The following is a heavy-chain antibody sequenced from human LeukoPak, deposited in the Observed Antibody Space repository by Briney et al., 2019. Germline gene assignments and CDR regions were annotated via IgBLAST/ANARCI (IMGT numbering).Heavy chain of an antibody. D-gene: IGHD3-10*01. CDR2: INPNSGGT. J-gene: IGHJ4*02. CDR3: ARYYIEGRCFDY. Sequence: ASVKASCKASGYTFTGYYIHWVRQAPGQGLEWMGWINPNSGGTNYAQKFQGRVTMTRDTSIRTAYMELSRLRSDDTAMYYCARYYIEGRCFDYWDQGTLVTVSS. CDR1: GYTFTGYY. V-gene: IGHV1-2*02.